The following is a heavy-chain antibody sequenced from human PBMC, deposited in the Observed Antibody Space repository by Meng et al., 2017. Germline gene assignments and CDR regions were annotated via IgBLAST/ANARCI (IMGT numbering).Heavy chain of an antibody. CDR1: GSTFITYA. Sequence: HVPLVESGGGVVQSWRSLRLSFSAAGSTFITYAIHWVRQAPGKGLEWVAVISYAGSNKYYADSVKRRFTISRDNSKNTLYLQMNSLIAEDTAVYYCAHFDYWCQGTLVTVSS. CDR3: AHFDY. CDR2: ISYAGSNK. J-gene: IGHJ4*02. V-gene: IGHV3-30*01.